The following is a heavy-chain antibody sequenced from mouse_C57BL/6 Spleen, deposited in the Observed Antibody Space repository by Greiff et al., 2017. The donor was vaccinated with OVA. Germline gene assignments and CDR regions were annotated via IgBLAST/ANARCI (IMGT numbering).Heavy chain of an antibody. Sequence: QVQLQQSGAELVKPGASVKLSCKASGYTFTEYTIHWVKQRSGKGLEWIGWFYPGSGSIKYNEKFKDKATLTADKSSSTAYMELSRWTSEDSAVYFCARHRQLLRGDYAMDYWGQGTSVTVSS. D-gene: IGHD1-1*01. J-gene: IGHJ4*01. CDR2: FYPGSGSI. CDR3: ARHRQLLRGDYAMDY. CDR1: GYTFTEYT. V-gene: IGHV1-62-2*01.